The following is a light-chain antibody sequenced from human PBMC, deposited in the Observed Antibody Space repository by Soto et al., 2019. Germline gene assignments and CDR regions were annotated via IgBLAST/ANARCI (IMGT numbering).Light chain of an antibody. Sequence: DIQMTQSPSSLSASVGDRVTITCRASQSISSYLNWYQQKPGKAPKLLIYAASSLQSVVPSRFSGSGSGTDFTLAISSLQPEDVATYYCQQSYSTLFTFGPGTKVAIK. V-gene: IGKV1-39*01. CDR1: QSISSY. CDR2: AAS. CDR3: QQSYSTLFT. J-gene: IGKJ3*01.